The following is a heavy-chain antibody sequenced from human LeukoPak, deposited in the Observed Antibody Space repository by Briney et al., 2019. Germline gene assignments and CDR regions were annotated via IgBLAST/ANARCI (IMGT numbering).Heavy chain of an antibody. CDR1: GGSISSSNW. V-gene: IGHV4-4*02. D-gene: IGHD6-19*01. CDR2: IYHSGST. CDR3: ASLPSSGWYSVGY. Sequence: SETLSLTCAVSGGSISSSNWWSWVRQPPGKGLEWIGEIYHSGSTNYNPSLKSRVTISVDTSKNQFSLKLSSVTAADTAVYYCASLPSSGWYSVGYWGQGTLVTVSS. J-gene: IGHJ4*02.